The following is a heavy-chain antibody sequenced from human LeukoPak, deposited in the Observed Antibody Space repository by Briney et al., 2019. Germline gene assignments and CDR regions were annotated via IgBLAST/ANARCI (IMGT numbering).Heavy chain of an antibody. J-gene: IGHJ6*02. Sequence: GGSLRLSCAASGFTVSSNYMSWVRQAPGKGLEWVSVIYSGGSTYYADSVKGRFTISRDSSKNTLYLQMNSLRAEDTAVYYCARLGGSSYYYGMDVWGQGTTVTVSS. CDR1: GFTVSSNY. CDR3: ARLGGSSYYYGMDV. V-gene: IGHV3-53*01. CDR2: IYSGGST. D-gene: IGHD1-26*01.